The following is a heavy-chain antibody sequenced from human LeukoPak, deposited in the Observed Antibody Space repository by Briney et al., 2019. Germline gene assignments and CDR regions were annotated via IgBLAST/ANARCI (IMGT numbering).Heavy chain of an antibody. CDR3: AGANSRYSGSYYYYYMDV. CDR1: GYTFTGYY. J-gene: IGHJ6*03. CDR2: INPNSGGT. V-gene: IGHV1-2*02. D-gene: IGHD1-26*01. Sequence: GASVEVSCKASGYTFTGYYMHWVRQAPGQGLEWMGWINPNSGGTNYAQKFQGRVTMTRDTSISTAYMELSRLRSDDTAVYYCAGANSRYSGSYYYYYMDVWGKGTTVTVSS.